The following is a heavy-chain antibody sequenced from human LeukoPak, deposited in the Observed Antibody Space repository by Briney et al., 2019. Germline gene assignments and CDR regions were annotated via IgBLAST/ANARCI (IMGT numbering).Heavy chain of an antibody. CDR3: ARGPRILAAGSYYFDY. V-gene: IGHV3-11*01. CDR1: GFSFKDYY. D-gene: IGHD6-13*01. CDR2: INVNGGAM. J-gene: IGHJ4*02. Sequence: GGSLRLSCAASGFSFKDYYFSWIRQAPGKGLEWVSFINVNGGAMYYADFVKGRFTISRDNAKSSLYLEMNSLRVEDTAVYYCARGPRILAAGSYYFDYWGQGSLVAVSS.